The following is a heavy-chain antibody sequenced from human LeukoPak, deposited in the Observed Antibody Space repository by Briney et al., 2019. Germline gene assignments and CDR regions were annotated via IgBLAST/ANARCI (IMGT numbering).Heavy chain of an antibody. D-gene: IGHD2-15*01. CDR3: ARTVLSGYKIDY. Sequence: SETLSLTCTVSGGSISSYYWSWIRQPPGKGLEWIGEINHSGSTNYNPSLKSRVTISVDTSKNQFSLKLSSVTAADTAVYYCARTVLSGYKIDYWGQGTLVTVSS. CDR1: GGSISSYY. CDR2: INHSGST. V-gene: IGHV4-34*01. J-gene: IGHJ4*02.